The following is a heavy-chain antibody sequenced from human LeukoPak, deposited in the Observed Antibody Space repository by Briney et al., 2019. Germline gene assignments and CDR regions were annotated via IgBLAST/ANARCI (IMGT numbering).Heavy chain of an antibody. V-gene: IGHV3-64D*06. CDR3: VKGNSGYVRRYFDY. CDR1: GFTFSSYA. J-gene: IGHJ4*02. Sequence: PGGSLRLSCSASGFTFSSYAMHWVRQAPGKGLEYVSAISSNGGSTYYADSVKGRFTISRGNSKNTLYLQMSSLRAEDTAVYYCVKGNSGYVRRYFDYWGQGTLVTVPS. CDR2: ISSNGGST. D-gene: IGHD5-12*01.